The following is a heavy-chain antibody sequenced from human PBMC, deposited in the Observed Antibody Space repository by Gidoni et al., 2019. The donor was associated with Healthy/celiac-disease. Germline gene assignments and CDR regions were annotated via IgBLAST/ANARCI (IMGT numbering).Heavy chain of an antibody. V-gene: IGHV1-69*12. D-gene: IGHD6-19*01. Sequence: QVQLVQSGAEVKKPGSSVKVSCKASGGTVSSYAISWVRQAPGPGLEWRGGIIPIFGTANYAQKFQGRVTITADESTSTAYIELSSLRSEDTAVYSCARAYSEGAVAGTDAFDIWGQGTMVTVSS. CDR2: IIPIFGTA. J-gene: IGHJ3*02. CDR3: ARAYSEGAVAGTDAFDI. CDR1: GGTVSSYA.